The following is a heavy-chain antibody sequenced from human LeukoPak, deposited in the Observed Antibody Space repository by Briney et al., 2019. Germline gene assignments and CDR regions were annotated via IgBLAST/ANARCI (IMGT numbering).Heavy chain of an antibody. CDR1: GYTFTSYY. CDR2: INPSGGST. Sequence: GASVKVSCKASGYTFTSYYMHWVRQDPGQGLEWMGIINPSGGSTSYAQKFQGRVTMTRDTSTSTVYMELSSLRSEDTAVYYCARDHPAAISDYWGQGTLVTVSS. V-gene: IGHV1-46*01. J-gene: IGHJ4*02. CDR3: ARDHPAAISDY. D-gene: IGHD2-2*02.